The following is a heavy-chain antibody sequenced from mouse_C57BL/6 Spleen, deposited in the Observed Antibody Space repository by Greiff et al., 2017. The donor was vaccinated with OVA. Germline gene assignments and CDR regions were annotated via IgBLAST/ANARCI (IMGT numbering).Heavy chain of an antibody. CDR2: IYPGDGDT. D-gene: IGHD1-1*01. Sequence: VQRVESGAELVKPGASVKISCKASGYAFSSYWMNWVKQRPGKGLEWIGQIYPGDGDTNYNGKFKGKATLTADKSSSTAYMQLSSLTSEDSAVYFCARGATVVATDAMDYWGQGTSVTVSS. V-gene: IGHV1-80*01. CDR1: GYAFSSYW. J-gene: IGHJ4*01. CDR3: ARGATVVATDAMDY.